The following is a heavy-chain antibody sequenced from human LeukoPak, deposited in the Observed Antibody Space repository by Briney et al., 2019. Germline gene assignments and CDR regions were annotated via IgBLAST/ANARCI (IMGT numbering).Heavy chain of an antibody. CDR2: ISSSSSTI. J-gene: IGHJ4*02. V-gene: IGHV3-48*04. CDR1: GFTFSSYS. Sequence: GGSLRLSCAASGFTFSSYSMNWVRQAPGKDLEWVSYISSSSSTIYYADSVKGRFTISRDNAKNSLYLQMNSLRAEDTAVYFCAKRGVVIRVFLVGFHKEAYYFDSWGQGALVTVSS. CDR3: AKRGVVIRVFLVGFHKEAYYFDS. D-gene: IGHD3-10*01.